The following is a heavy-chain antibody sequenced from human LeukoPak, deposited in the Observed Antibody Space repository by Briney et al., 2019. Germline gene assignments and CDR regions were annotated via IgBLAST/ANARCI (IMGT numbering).Heavy chain of an antibody. CDR1: GFTFSSYA. CDR3: ARTQLPYYYDSSGYYYGDAFDI. Sequence: GGSLRLSCAASGFTFSSYAMHWVRQAPGKGLEWVAVISYDGSNKYYADSVKGRFTISRDNSKNTLYLQMNSLRAEDTAVYYCARTQLPYYYDSSGYYYGDAFDIWGQGTMVTVSS. CDR2: ISYDGSNK. V-gene: IGHV3-30*04. D-gene: IGHD3-22*01. J-gene: IGHJ3*02.